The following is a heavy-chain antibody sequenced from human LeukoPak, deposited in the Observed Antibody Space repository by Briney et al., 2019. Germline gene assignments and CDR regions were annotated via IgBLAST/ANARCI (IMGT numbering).Heavy chain of an antibody. J-gene: IGHJ4*02. CDR2: ISSSSSYI. Sequence: GGSLRLSCAASGFTFSSYSMNWVRQAPGKGLEWASSISSSSSYIYYADSVKGRFTISRDNAKNSLYLQMNSLRAEDTAVYYCASAWIQLFSVDYWGQGTLVTVSS. CDR1: GFTFSSYS. V-gene: IGHV3-21*01. CDR3: ASAWIQLFSVDY. D-gene: IGHD5-18*01.